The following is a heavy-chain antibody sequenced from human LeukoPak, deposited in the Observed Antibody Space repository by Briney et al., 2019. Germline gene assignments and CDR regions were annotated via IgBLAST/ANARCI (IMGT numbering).Heavy chain of an antibody. V-gene: IGHV1-24*01. CDR2: FHPEDGET. CDR3: ATSVRYSDWSFFRLAY. D-gene: IGHD3-9*01. CDR1: GYTPTELS. J-gene: IGHJ4*02. Sequence: VASVKVSCKVSGYTPTELSMHWVRQAPGKGLEWMGGFHPEDGETIYAQKFQGRVTMTEDTSTDTAYMELRSLRSDDTAVYYCATSVRYSDWSFFRLAYWGQGTQVTVSS.